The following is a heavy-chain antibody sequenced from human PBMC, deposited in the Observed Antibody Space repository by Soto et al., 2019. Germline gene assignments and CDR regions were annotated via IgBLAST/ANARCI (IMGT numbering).Heavy chain of an antibody. CDR2: ISYDGSNT. Sequence: QVQLVESGGGVVQPGRSLRLSCAVSGFTFSNYGMHWVRQAPGKGLEWVAVISYDGSNTYYADSVKGRFTISRDNSKNRLYLQMNSLGPEDTAVYYCEKGNFFGMPGVDNWGQGPLVTVSS. CDR3: EKGNFFGMPGVDN. V-gene: IGHV3-30*18. D-gene: IGHD1-7*01. CDR1: GFTFSNYG. J-gene: IGHJ4*02.